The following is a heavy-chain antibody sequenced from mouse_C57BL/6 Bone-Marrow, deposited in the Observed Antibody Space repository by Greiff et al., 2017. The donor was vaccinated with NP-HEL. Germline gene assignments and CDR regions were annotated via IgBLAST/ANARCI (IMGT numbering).Heavy chain of an antibody. V-gene: IGHV5-12*01. CDR2: ISNGGGST. CDR1: GFTFSDYY. Sequence: EVQLVESGGGLVQPGGSLKLSCAASGFTFSDYYMYWVRQTPEKRLEWVAYISNGGGSTYYPDTVKGRFTISRDNAKNTLYLQMSRLKSEDTAMYYCARSRYFDVWGTGTTVTVSS. J-gene: IGHJ1*03. CDR3: ARSRYFDV.